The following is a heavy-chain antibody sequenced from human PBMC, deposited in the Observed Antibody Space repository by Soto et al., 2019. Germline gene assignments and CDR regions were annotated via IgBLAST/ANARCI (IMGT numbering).Heavy chain of an antibody. V-gene: IGHV1-69*13. CDR1: GGTFSSYA. CDR3: ARGQIGYCSGGSCYHAFDI. CDR2: IIPIFGTA. Sequence: SVKVSCKASGGTFSSYAISWVRQAPGQGLEWMGGIIPIFGTANYAQKFQCRVTITADESTSTAYMELSSLRSEDTAVYYCARGQIGYCSGGSCYHAFDIWGQGTMVTVSS. D-gene: IGHD2-15*01. J-gene: IGHJ3*02.